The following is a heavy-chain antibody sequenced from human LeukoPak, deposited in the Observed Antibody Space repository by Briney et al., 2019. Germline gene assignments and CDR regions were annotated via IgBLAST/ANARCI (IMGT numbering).Heavy chain of an antibody. CDR1: GYTITSYA. CDR3: AREGGLYYYDSSGPHGAFDI. D-gene: IGHD3-22*01. CDR2: INAGNGNT. J-gene: IGHJ3*02. Sequence: ASVTVSCKASGYTITSYAMHWVRQAPGQRLEWMGWINAGNGNTKYSQKFQGRVTITRDTSASTAYMELSSLRSEDTAVYYCAREGGLYYYDSSGPHGAFDIWGQGTMVTVSS. V-gene: IGHV1-3*01.